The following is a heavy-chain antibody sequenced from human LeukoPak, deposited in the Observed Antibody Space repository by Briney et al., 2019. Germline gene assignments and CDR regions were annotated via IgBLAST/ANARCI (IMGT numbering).Heavy chain of an antibody. CDR2: IWYDVSNK. D-gene: IGHD3-22*01. V-gene: IGHV3-33*01. CDR3: ARDGTYYDSSGYPGPSFDY. CDR1: GFTFSSYG. Sequence: GGSLRLSCAASGFTFSSYGMHWVRQAPGKGLEWVAVIWYDVSNKYYADSVKGRFTISRDNSKNTLYLQMNSLRAEDTAVYYCARDGTYYDSSGYPGPSFDYWGQGTLVTVSS. J-gene: IGHJ4*02.